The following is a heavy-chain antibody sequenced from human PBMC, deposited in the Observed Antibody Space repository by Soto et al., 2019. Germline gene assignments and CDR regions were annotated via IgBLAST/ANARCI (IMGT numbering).Heavy chain of an antibody. CDR3: ARDLGGWPDY. CDR2: INAGNGNT. CDR1: GYTFTSYA. Sequence: RASVKVSCKASGYTFTSYAMHWVRQAPGQRLEWMGWINAGNGNTKYSQKFQGRVTVTKDTSASTAYMELSSLRSEDTAVYYCARDLGGWPDYWGQGTLVTVSS. D-gene: IGHD2-15*01. V-gene: IGHV1-3*01. J-gene: IGHJ4*02.